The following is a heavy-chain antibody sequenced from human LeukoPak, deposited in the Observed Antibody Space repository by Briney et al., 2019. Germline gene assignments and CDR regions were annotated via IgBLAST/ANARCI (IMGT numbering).Heavy chain of an antibody. CDR3: ARSYCSSTSCYRPDY. V-gene: IGHV1-2*02. CDR1: GYTFTNYD. CDR2: INPNSGGT. J-gene: IGHJ4*02. Sequence: ASVKVSCKASGYTFTNYDINWVRQAPGQGLEWMGWINPNSGGTNYAQKFQGRVTMTRDTSISTAYMELSRLRSDDTAVYYCARSYCSSTSCYRPDYWGQGTLVTVSS. D-gene: IGHD2-2*02.